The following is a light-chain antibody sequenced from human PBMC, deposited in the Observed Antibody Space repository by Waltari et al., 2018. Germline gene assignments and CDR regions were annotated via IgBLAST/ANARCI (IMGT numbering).Light chain of an antibody. J-gene: IGLJ2*01. Sequence: QSALTQPASVSGSPGQSITFSCTGTASDAGPYKLITWYQHHPGTAPNLIIYDGDKRPSGVSSLFSASNTGYTASRTSSGLQSDDESDYYCCSYVGGAKVTFGGGTKVTVL. CDR3: CSYVGGAKVT. CDR2: DGD. CDR1: ASDAGPYKL. V-gene: IGLV2-23*01.